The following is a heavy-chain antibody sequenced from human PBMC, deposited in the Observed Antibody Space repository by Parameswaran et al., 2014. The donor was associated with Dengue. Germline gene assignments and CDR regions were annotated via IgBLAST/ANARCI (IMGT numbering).Heavy chain of an antibody. Sequence: SNARGCARCPGKGLEWVSAISGSGGSTYYADSVKGRFTISRDNSKNTLYLQMNSLRAEDTAVYYCASPADCSSTSCPPSYYYYMDVWGKGTTVTVSS. D-gene: IGHD2-2*01. CDR1: SNA. CDR2: ISGSGGST. J-gene: IGHJ6*03. V-gene: IGHV3-23*01. CDR3: ASPADCSSTSCPPSYYYYMDV.